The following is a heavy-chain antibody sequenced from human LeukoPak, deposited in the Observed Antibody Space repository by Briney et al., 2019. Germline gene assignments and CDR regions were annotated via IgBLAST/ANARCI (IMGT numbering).Heavy chain of an antibody. CDR1: GFTFSSYA. J-gene: IGHJ4*02. Sequence: LTGGSLRLSCAASGFTFSSYAMSWVRQAPGKGLEWVSAISGSGGSTYYADPVKGRFTISRDNSKNTLYLQMNSLRAEDTAVYYCATELRYFDWLPYYFDYWGQGTLVTVSS. D-gene: IGHD3-9*01. CDR2: ISGSGGST. V-gene: IGHV3-23*01. CDR3: ATELRYFDWLPYYFDY.